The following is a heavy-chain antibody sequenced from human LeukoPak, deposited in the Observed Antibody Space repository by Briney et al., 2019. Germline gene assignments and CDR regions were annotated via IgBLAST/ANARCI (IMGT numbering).Heavy chain of an antibody. V-gene: IGHV3-23*01. J-gene: IGHJ4*02. D-gene: IGHD3-22*01. CDR2: ISGSGGST. CDR1: GFTFTSYW. CDR3: AKGTYYYDSRTPNDY. Sequence: GGSLRLSCAASGFTFTSYWMTWVRQAPGKGLEWVSAISGSGGSTYYADSVKGRFTISRDNSKNTLYLQMNSLRAEDTAVYYCAKGTYYYDSRTPNDYWGQGTLVTVSS.